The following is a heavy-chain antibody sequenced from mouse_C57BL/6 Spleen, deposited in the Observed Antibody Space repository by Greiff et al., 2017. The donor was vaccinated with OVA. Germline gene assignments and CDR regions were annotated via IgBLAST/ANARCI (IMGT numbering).Heavy chain of an antibody. J-gene: IGHJ3*01. D-gene: IGHD2-4*01. CDR2: IYPGDGDT. Sequence: VQLQQSGAELVKPGASVKISCKASGYAFSSYWMNWVKQRPGKGLEWIGQIYPGDGDTNYNGKFKGKATLTADKSSSTAYMQLSSLTSEDSAVYFCARRKEIYYDYDGAWFAYWGQGTLVTVSA. V-gene: IGHV1-80*01. CDR1: GYAFSSYW. CDR3: ARRKEIYYDYDGAWFAY.